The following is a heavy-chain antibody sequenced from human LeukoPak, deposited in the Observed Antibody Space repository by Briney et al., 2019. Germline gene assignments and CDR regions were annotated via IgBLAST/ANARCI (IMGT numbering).Heavy chain of an antibody. CDR1: GFTFSSYA. CDR3: AKASYYYDSSGYSY. Sequence: GGSLRLSCAASGFTFSSYAMSWVRQAPGKGLEWVSAISGSGGSTYYADSVKGRFTISRDNSKNTLYLQMNSLRAEDTAVYYCAKASYYYDSSGYSYWGQGTLVTVSS. CDR2: ISGSGGST. V-gene: IGHV3-23*01. D-gene: IGHD3-22*01. J-gene: IGHJ4*02.